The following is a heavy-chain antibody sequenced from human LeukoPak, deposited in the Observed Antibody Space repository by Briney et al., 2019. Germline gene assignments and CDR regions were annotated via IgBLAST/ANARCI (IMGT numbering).Heavy chain of an antibody. Sequence: GGSLRLSCAASRFTFSSCWMTWVRQAAGKGLEWVANIKQDGNEINYVDSVKGRFTISRDNAKNSLYLQMNSLRAEDTAVYYRTTDQGASYWGQGTLVTVSS. D-gene: IGHD4/OR15-4a*01. V-gene: IGHV3-7*01. CDR3: TTDQGASY. CDR1: RFTFSSCW. CDR2: IKQDGNEI. J-gene: IGHJ4*02.